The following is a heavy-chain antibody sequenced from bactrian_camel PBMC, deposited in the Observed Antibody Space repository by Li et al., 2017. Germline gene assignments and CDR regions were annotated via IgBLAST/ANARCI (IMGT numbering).Heavy chain of an antibody. V-gene: IGHV3S40*01. CDR1: GLTFSSYS. CDR3: ALTIATQSLYTSREATFFAY. J-gene: IGHJ6*01. CDR2: INSAGVIT. D-gene: IGHD4*01. Sequence: VQLVESGGGSVQPGGNLRLSCTTSGLTFSSYSMSWVRRAPGKGLEWVSAINSAGVITYYADSVKGRFTISRDNAKNTLYLQMNSLKPEDTAMYYCALTIATQSLYTSREATFFAYWGQGTQVTVS.